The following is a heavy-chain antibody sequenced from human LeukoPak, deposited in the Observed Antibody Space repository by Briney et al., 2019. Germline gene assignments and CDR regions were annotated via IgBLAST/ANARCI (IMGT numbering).Heavy chain of an antibody. CDR3: AKQNARGGTYEPVTV. CDR1: GFTFSSYA. Sequence: GGSLRLSCAAPGFTFSSYAMHWVRQAPGMGLEWVAFIQFDGSNKFYADSVKGRFTISRDNSKNTLSLQMNSLRVEDTAIYYCAKQNARGGTYEPVTVWGQAALVTVSS. CDR2: IQFDGSNK. V-gene: IGHV3-30*02. D-gene: IGHD3-16*01. J-gene: IGHJ4*02.